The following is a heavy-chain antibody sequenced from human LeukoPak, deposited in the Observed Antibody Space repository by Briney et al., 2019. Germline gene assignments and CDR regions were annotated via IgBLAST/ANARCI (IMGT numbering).Heavy chain of an antibody. J-gene: IGHJ1*01. CDR2: ISSNEGST. CDR1: GFTFSSYA. CDR3: ARDSVYSYGYGYFQH. D-gene: IGHD5-18*01. Sequence: PGGSLRLSCAASGFTFSSYAMHWVRQAPGQGLEYVSAISSNEGSTNYENSVKGRFTIFRDNSKNTLYLQIGSLRAEDMAVYYCARDSVYSYGYGYFQHWGQGTPVTVSS. V-gene: IGHV3-64*01.